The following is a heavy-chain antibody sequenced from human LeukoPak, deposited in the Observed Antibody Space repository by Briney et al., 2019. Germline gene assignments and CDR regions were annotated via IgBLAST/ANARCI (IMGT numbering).Heavy chain of an antibody. Sequence: GGSLRLSCAASGFTFSSYWMHWVRQAPGKGLVLVSRINSDGSSTSYADSVKGRFTISRDNAKNTLYLQMNSLRAEDTAVYYCARADIIGYCSSTSCPGAFDIWGQGTMVTVSS. CDR3: ARADIIGYCSSTSCPGAFDI. V-gene: IGHV3-74*01. CDR1: GFTFSSYW. CDR2: INSDGSST. D-gene: IGHD2-2*01. J-gene: IGHJ3*02.